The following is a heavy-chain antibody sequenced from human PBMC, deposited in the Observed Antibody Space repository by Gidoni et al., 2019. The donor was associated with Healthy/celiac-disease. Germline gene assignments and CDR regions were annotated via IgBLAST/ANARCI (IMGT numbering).Heavy chain of an antibody. CDR2: IYYSGRT. CDR3: AGRRSGTAVAGWWRYY. V-gene: IGHV4-39*07. CDR1: GRSISSSSYY. J-gene: IGHJ4*02. D-gene: IGHD6-19*01. Sequence: QLQLQESCPGLVKPSETLSLTCTVPGRSISSSSYYWGWLRQPPGKGRAWIGSIYYSGRTYYNASLKSRVTISVDTSKNQFTRKLSSVTAADTAVYYCAGRRSGTAVAGWWRYYWGQGTLVTVSS.